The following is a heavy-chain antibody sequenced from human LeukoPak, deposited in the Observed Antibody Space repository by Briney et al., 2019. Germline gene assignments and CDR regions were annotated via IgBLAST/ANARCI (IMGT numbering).Heavy chain of an antibody. V-gene: IGHV3-23*01. Sequence: GGSLRLSCAASGFTFANYAMSWVRQAPGKGLEWVSGISGSGRNTFYADSVKGRFTISRDKSKNTLYLQMNSLRAEDTAVYYCAKDALVSVAGLFDYWGQGTLVTVSS. CDR1: GFTFANYA. D-gene: IGHD6-19*01. J-gene: IGHJ4*02. CDR2: ISGSGRNT. CDR3: AKDALVSVAGLFDY.